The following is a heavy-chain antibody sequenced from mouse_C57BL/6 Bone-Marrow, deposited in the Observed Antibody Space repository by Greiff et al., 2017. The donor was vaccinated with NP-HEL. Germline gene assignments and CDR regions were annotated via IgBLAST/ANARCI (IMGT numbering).Heavy chain of an antibody. CDR1: GYTFTSYW. J-gene: IGHJ4*01. D-gene: IGHD2-2*01. Sequence: VQLQQPGAELVKPGASVKMSRKASGYTFTSYWLTWVKQRPGQGLEWIGDIYPGSGSTNYNEKFKSKATLTVDTSSSTAYMQLSSLTSEDSAVYYCARRIYYGYDGDAMDYWGQGTSVTVSS. CDR3: ARRIYYGYDGDAMDY. V-gene: IGHV1-55*01. CDR2: IYPGSGST.